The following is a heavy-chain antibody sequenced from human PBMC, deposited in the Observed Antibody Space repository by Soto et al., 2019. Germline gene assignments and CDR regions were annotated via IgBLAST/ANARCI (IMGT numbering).Heavy chain of an antibody. CDR1: GGSISSYY. D-gene: IGHD4-4*01. CDR3: ARQTGSLVYSNYGRGYYMDV. J-gene: IGHJ6*03. CDR2: IYYSGST. V-gene: IGHV4-59*08. Sequence: SETLSLTCTVSGGSISSYYWSWIRQPPGKGLEWIGYIYYSGSTNYNPSLKSRVTISVDTSKNQFSLKLSSVTAADTAVYYCARQTGSLVYSNYGRGYYMDVWGKGTTVTVSS.